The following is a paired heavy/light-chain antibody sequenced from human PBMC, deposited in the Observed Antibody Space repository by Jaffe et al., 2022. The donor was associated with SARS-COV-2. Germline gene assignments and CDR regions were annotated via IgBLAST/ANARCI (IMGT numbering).Heavy chain of an antibody. J-gene: IGHJ6*04. CDR3: AREGPMVRGVTNAMDV. D-gene: IGHD3-10*01. V-gene: IGHV3-30*04. Sequence: QVQLVESGGGVVQPGRSLRLSCAASGFTFSSYAMYWVRQAPGKGLEWVAVISFEGNNKYHADSVRGRFIISRDNSKNTMYLQMNSLRAEDTAVYYCAREGPMVRGVTNAMDVWGKGTTVTVSS. CDR1: GFTFSSYA. CDR2: ISFEGNNK.
Light chain of an antibody. Sequence: HSALTQPASVSGSPGQSITISCTGTSSDVGRYNLVSWYQQHPGKAPKLMIYEDTKRPSGVSNRFSGSKSDNTASLTISGLQAEDEADYYCYSYTGGSTFVLFGGGTKLTVL. CDR3: YSYTGGSTFVL. V-gene: IGLV2-23*02. J-gene: IGLJ2*01. CDR2: EDT. CDR1: SSDVGRYNL.